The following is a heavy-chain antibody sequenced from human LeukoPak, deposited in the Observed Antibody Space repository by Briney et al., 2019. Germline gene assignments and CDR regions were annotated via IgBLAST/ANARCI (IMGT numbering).Heavy chain of an antibody. CDR1: GGSISSGGYY. J-gene: IGHJ3*02. D-gene: IGHD5-12*01. Sequence: SETLSLTCTVSGGSISSGGYYWSWIRQPPGKGLEWIGYIYHSGSTYYNPSLKSRVTISVDRSKNQFSLKLSSVTAADTAVYYCARSSGHDSFDIWGQGTMVTVSS. CDR3: ARSSGHDSFDI. V-gene: IGHV4-30-2*01. CDR2: IYHSGST.